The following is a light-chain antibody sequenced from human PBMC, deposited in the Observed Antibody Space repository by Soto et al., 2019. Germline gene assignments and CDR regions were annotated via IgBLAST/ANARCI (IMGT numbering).Light chain of an antibody. CDR3: SSYTGSARCYV. J-gene: IGLJ1*01. Sequence: QSALTQPASVSGSPGQSITISCTGATTDVDGYDYVSWYQQHPGQAPKLMIFDVNNRPSGVSGRFSGSKSGDTASLTISGLQAEDEGDYDYSSYTGSARCYVFGSGTKLTVL. V-gene: IGLV2-14*03. CDR1: TTDVDGYDY. CDR2: DVN.